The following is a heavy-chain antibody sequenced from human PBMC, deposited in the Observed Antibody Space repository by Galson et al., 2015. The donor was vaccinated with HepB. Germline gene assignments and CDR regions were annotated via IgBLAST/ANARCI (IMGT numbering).Heavy chain of an antibody. CDR1: GGTFSSYA. Sequence: SVKVSCKASGGTFSSYAISWVRQAPGQGLEWMGGIIPIFGTANYAQKFQGRVTITADKSTSTAYMELSSLRSEDTAVYYCARERGYCSSTSCYDYYYGMDVWGQGTTVTVSS. D-gene: IGHD2-2*01. CDR2: IIPIFGTA. J-gene: IGHJ6*02. CDR3: ARERGYCSSTSCYDYYYGMDV. V-gene: IGHV1-69*06.